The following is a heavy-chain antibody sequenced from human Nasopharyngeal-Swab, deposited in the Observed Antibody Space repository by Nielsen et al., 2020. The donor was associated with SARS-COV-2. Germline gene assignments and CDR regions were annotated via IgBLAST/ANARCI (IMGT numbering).Heavy chain of an antibody. Sequence: GGSLRLSCKGSGYSFTSYWISWVRQMPGKGLEWMGRIDPSDSYTNYSPSFQGHGTISADKSISTAYLQWSSLKASDTAMYYCARFSSGTIPSVDYWGQGTLVTVSS. CDR3: ARFSSGTIPSVDY. V-gene: IGHV5-10-1*01. CDR2: IDPSDSYT. D-gene: IGHD1-7*01. J-gene: IGHJ4*02. CDR1: GYSFTSYW.